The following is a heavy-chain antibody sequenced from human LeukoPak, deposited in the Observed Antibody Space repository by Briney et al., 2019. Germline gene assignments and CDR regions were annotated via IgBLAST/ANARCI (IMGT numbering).Heavy chain of an antibody. D-gene: IGHD1/OR15-1a*01. CDR3: ARGNSGIPDC. V-gene: IGHV3-30*04. Sequence: GGSLRLSCAASGFTFSSYAMHWVRQAPGKGLEWVAVISYDGSNKYYADSVKGRFTISRDNSKNTLYLQMNSLRAEDTAVYYCARGNSGIPDCWGQGTLVTVSS. J-gene: IGHJ4*02. CDR1: GFTFSSYA. CDR2: ISYDGSNK.